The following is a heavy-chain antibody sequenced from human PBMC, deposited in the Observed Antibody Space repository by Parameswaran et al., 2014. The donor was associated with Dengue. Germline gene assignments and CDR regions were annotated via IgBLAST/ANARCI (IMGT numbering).Heavy chain of an antibody. CDR2: IYKGGPT. Sequence: ESLKISCAASGLTVSGNHMSWVRQVPEKGLEWVSTIYKGGPTYYADSVKDRFIISRDSSKNTLNLQMNSLRAEDTAVYFCARDPPGGYPNGVYDLWGQGTMSPSPQ. J-gene: IGHJ3*01. D-gene: IGHD7-27*01. CDR1: GLTVSGNH. CDR3: ARDPPGGYPNGVYDL. V-gene: IGHV3-66*01.